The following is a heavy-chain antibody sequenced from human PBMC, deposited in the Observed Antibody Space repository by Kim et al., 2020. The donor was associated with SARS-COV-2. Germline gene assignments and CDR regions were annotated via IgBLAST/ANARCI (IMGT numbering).Heavy chain of an antibody. V-gene: IGHV3-23*03. Sequence: YYADSVKGRFTITRDNSKNTLYLQMNSLRAEDTAVYYCAKIAIYYYGMDVWGQGTTVTVSS. J-gene: IGHJ6*02. CDR3: AKIAIYYYGMDV. D-gene: IGHD6-13*01.